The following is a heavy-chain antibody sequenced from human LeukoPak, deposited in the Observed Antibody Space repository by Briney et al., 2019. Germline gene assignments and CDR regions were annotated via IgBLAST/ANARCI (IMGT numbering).Heavy chain of an antibody. Sequence: GGSLRLSCAASGFTFTNYAMNWVRQAPGKGLEWVSGISASGGTTYYADAVKGRFTISRDSSKNTLYLQMNSLRVEDTAVYYCAKVRGFGESLSHFDYWGQGTLVTVSS. CDR1: GFTFTNYA. J-gene: IGHJ4*02. CDR2: ISASGGTT. D-gene: IGHD3-10*01. V-gene: IGHV3-23*01. CDR3: AKVRGFGESLSHFDY.